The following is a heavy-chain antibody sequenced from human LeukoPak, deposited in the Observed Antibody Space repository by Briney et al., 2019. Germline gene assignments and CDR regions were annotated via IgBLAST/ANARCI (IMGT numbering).Heavy chain of an antibody. V-gene: IGHV3-53*04. J-gene: IGHJ4*02. CDR3: ARALYYFDY. CDR1: GFTVSSDY. Sequence: GGSLRLSCAVSGFTVSSDYMGWVRQAPGKGLEWVSLINSGDSTSYADSVKGRFTTSRHNSKNTLYLQMNSLRTEDTAVYYCARALYYFDYWGQGTLVTVSS. CDR2: INSGDST.